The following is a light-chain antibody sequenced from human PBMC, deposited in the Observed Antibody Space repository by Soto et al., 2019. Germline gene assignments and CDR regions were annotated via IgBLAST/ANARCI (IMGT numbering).Light chain of an antibody. V-gene: IGKV3-20*01. CDR2: GAS. CDR3: QQYGSSGT. Sequence: EIVLTQSPGTLSLSPGERATLSCRASQSVSSSYLAWYQQKPGQAPRLLIYGASNRATGIPDRFSGSGSGTDFTLTISRLEPEDFAEYYCQQYGSSGTFGQGTKVDIK. J-gene: IGKJ1*01. CDR1: QSVSSSY.